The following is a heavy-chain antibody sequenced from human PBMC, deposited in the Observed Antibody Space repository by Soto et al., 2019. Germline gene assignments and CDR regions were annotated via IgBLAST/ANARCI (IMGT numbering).Heavy chain of an antibody. CDR3: VGAADDYYYYGMDV. CDR1: GFTFSSYA. Sequence: QVQLVESGGGVVQPGRSLRLSCAASGFTFSSYAMHWVRQAPGKGLEWVAVISYDGSNKYYADSVKGRFTISRDNSKIPLYLPMNSPSAEDTAVYYGVGAADDYYYYGMDVWGHGSTVTVSS. D-gene: IGHD6-25*01. CDR2: ISYDGSNK. J-gene: IGHJ6*02. V-gene: IGHV3-30-3*01.